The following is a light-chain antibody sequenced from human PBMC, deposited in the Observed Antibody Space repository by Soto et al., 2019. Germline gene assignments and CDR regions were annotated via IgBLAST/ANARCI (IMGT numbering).Light chain of an antibody. CDR3: VLYMGSGFWV. CDR1: SGSVSTSYY. Sequence: QAVVTQGPSFSVSPGGTVTLTCGLSSGSVSTSYYPSWYQQTPGQAPRTLIYSTNTRSSGVPDRFSGSILGNKAALTITGAQADDESDYYCVLYMGSGFWVFGGGTKLTVL. V-gene: IGLV8-61*01. CDR2: STN. J-gene: IGLJ3*02.